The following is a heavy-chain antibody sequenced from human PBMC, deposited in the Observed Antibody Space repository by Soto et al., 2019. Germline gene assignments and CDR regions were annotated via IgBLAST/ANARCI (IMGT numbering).Heavy chain of an antibody. CDR2: ISSTGNTI. CDR3: AGGSIGFLKGGWFDP. J-gene: IGHJ5*02. D-gene: IGHD6-25*01. CDR1: GFTFSDYS. V-gene: IGHV3-11*01. Sequence: QVQLVESGGGLVKPGGSLRLSCAASGFTFSDYSMNWIRQAPGKGLAWVSYISSTGNTIYYADSVKGRFTISRDTANNSLQLQMSGLRADDTAVYYCAGGSIGFLKGGWFDPWGQGTLVTVSS.